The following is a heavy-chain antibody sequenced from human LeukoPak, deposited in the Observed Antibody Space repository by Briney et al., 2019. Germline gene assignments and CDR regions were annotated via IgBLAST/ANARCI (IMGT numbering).Heavy chain of an antibody. J-gene: IGHJ5*02. CDR3: ARVHDFWSGYYPTNWFDP. CDR1: GGSISRHY. D-gene: IGHD3-3*01. Sequence: SETLSLTCTVSGGSISRHYWSWIRQPPGKGLEWIGYIYYSGSTNYNPSLKSRVTISVDTSKNQFSLKLSSVTAADTAVYYCARVHDFWSGYYPTNWFDPWGQGTLVTVSS. V-gene: IGHV4-59*11. CDR2: IYYSGST.